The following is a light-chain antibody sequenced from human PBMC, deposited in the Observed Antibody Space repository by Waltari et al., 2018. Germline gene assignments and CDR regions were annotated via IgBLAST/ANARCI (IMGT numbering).Light chain of an antibody. Sequence: DIQLTQSPSFLSASVGDRVTITCRASQGISSYLAWYQQKPGKAPELLIYAASTLQSGVPSRFSGSGSGTEFTLTICSLQPEDFATYYCQQVNSYPFTFGQGTKLEIK. V-gene: IGKV1-9*01. CDR2: AAS. J-gene: IGKJ2*01. CDR1: QGISSY. CDR3: QQVNSYPFT.